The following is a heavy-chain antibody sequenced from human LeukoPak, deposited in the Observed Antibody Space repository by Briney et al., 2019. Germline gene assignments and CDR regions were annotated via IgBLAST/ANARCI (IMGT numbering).Heavy chain of an antibody. CDR2: ISSSSTTI. V-gene: IGHV3-48*02. CDR1: GFTFSSYS. J-gene: IGHJ4*02. CDR3: AKGHRYCTSGNCNSAIDY. D-gene: IGHD2-15*01. Sequence: GGSLRLSCAASGFTFSSYSMHWVRQAPGKGLEWVSYISSSSTTIYYADSLKGRFTISRDNGKNSLYLQMNSLRDEDTAVYYCAKGHRYCTSGNCNSAIDYWGQGTLVTVSS.